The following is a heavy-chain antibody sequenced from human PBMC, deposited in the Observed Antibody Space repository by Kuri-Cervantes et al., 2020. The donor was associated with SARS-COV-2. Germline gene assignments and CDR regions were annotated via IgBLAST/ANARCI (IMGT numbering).Heavy chain of an antibody. CDR1: GFTFDDYG. Sequence: GGSLRLSCAASGFTFDDYGMSWVRQAPGKGLEWVSGINWNGGSTGYADSVKGRFTISRDNAKNSLYLQMNSLRAEDTAVYYCATVGATRDHDAFDIWGQGTMVTVSS. CDR2: INWNGGST. CDR3: ATVGATRDHDAFDI. J-gene: IGHJ3*02. V-gene: IGHV3-20*04. D-gene: IGHD1-26*01.